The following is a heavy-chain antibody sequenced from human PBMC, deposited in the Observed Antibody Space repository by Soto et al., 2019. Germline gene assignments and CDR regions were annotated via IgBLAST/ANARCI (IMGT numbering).Heavy chain of an antibody. Sequence: GASVKLSCTASGGTFSSYTISWVRQAPGQGLEWMGRIIPILGIANYAQKFQGRVTITADKSTSTAYMELSSLRSEDTAVYYCAREGRYSGYDLFFDPWGQGTLVTVSS. CDR2: IIPILGIA. J-gene: IGHJ5*02. V-gene: IGHV1-69*04. D-gene: IGHD5-12*01. CDR1: GGTFSSYT. CDR3: AREGRYSGYDLFFDP.